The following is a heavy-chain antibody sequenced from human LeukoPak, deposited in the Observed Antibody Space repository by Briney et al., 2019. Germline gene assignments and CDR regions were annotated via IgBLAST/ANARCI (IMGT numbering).Heavy chain of an antibody. V-gene: IGHV1-8*01. CDR2: MNPNSGNT. CDR1: GYTFTSYD. Sequence: ASVKVSCKASGYTFTSYDINWVRQATGQGLERMGWMNPNSGNTGYAQKFQGRVTMTRNTSISTAYMELSSLRSEDTAVYYCARGPSRDSSGYYPNDAFDIWGQGTMVTVSS. CDR3: ARGPSRDSSGYYPNDAFDI. D-gene: IGHD3-22*01. J-gene: IGHJ3*02.